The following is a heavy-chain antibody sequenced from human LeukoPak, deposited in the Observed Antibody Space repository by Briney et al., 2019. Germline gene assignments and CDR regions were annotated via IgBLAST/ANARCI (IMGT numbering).Heavy chain of an antibody. CDR3: ARGDSSSWFDY. V-gene: IGHV3-30*04. Sequence: GGSLRLSCAASGFTFSSYAMHWVRQAPGKGLEWVAVISYDGSNKYYADSVKGRFTISRDNSKNTLYLQMNSLRAEDTAVYYCARGDSSSWFDYWGQGTLVTVSS. CDR1: GFTFSSYA. CDR2: ISYDGSNK. J-gene: IGHJ4*02. D-gene: IGHD6-13*01.